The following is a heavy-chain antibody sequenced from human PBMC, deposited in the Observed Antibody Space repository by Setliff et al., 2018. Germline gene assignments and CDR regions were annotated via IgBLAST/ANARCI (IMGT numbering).Heavy chain of an antibody. CDR1: GFTFSGYY. Sequence: GSLRLSCAASGFTFSGYYMQWVRQAPGKGLEWVSYIGESGNNIHYADSVKGRFTISRDIAENSLYLRMNGLRAEDTAFYYCARDFGGWNLYYFDFRGQGTLVTVSS. CDR3: ARDFGGWNLYYFDF. V-gene: IGHV3-48*04. J-gene: IGHJ4*02. D-gene: IGHD6-19*01. CDR2: IGESGNNI.